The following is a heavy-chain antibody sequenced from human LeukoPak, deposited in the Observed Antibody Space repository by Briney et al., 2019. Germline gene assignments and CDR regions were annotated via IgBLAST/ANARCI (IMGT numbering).Heavy chain of an antibody. CDR2: ISYSGST. CDR3: ARGVGDGYKFWYFDL. Sequence: PSETLSLTCTVSGGSISSYYWSWIRQPPGKRLEWIGYISYSGSTNYNPSLKSRVTISVDTSKNQFSLKLSSVTAADTAVYYRARGVGDGYKFWYFDLWGRGTLVTVSS. CDR1: GGSISSYY. J-gene: IGHJ2*01. D-gene: IGHD5-24*01. V-gene: IGHV4-59*01.